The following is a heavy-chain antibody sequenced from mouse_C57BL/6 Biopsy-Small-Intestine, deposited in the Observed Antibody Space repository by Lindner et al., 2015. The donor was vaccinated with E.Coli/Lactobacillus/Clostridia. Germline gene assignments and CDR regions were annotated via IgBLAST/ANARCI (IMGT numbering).Heavy chain of an antibody. CDR2: INPNYGTT. CDR1: GYSFTDFN. V-gene: IGHV1-39*01. Sequence: VQLQESGPELVKPGASVTLSCKASGYSFTDFNLHWVKQRNGKTLEWLGVINPNYGTTNYNQKFKGKATLTVDKSSSTAYMQLKSLTSEDSAVYYCARYYGSEAWFAYWGQGTLVTVSA. D-gene: IGHD1-1*01. CDR3: ARYYGSEAWFAY. J-gene: IGHJ3*01.